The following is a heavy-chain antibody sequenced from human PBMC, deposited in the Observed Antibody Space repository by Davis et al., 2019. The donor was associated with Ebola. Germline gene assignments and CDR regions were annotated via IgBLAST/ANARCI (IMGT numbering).Heavy chain of an antibody. CDR2: INAGNGNT. CDR1: GYTFTSYG. CDR3: ARGPYCSGGSCYSGYFDY. V-gene: IGHV1-3*01. D-gene: IGHD2-15*01. Sequence: ASVKVSCKASGYTFTSYGISWVRQAPGQGLEWMGWINAGNGNTKYSQKFQGRVTITRDTSASTAYMELSSLRSEDTAVYYCARGPYCSGGSCYSGYFDYWGQGTLVTVSS. J-gene: IGHJ4*02.